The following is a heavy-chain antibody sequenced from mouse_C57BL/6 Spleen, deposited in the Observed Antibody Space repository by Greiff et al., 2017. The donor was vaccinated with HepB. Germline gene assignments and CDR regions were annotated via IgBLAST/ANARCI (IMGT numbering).Heavy chain of an antibody. CDR1: GYTFTSYW. Sequence: QVQLQQPGAELVKPGASVKMSCKASGYTFTSYWITWVKQRPGQGLEWIGDIYPGSGSTNYNEKFKSKATLTVDTSSSTAYMQLSSLTSEDSAVYYCARSRDYDGLYAMDYWGQGTSVTVSS. D-gene: IGHD2-4*01. V-gene: IGHV1-55*01. CDR2: IYPGSGST. CDR3: ARSRDYDGLYAMDY. J-gene: IGHJ4*01.